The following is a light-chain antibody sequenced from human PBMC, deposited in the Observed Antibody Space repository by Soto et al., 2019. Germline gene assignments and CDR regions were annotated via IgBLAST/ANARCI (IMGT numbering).Light chain of an antibody. J-gene: IGKJ5*01. CDR1: QSVSSH. Sequence: IVMTQSPATLSVSPGERVTLSCTASQSVSSHVAWYQQKPGQAPRLLLYGASTRATGIPARFSGSGGGTDFTLTISSVQSEDFAVYYCQKYKNWPLFGQGTRLDIK. V-gene: IGKV3-15*01. CDR2: GAS. CDR3: QKYKNWPL.